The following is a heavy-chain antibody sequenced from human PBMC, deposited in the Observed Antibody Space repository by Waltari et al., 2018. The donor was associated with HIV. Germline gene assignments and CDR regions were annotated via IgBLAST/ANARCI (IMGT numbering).Heavy chain of an antibody. D-gene: IGHD6-13*01. CDR1: GGTFSSYA. CDR2: IIPIFGTA. V-gene: IGHV1-69*01. Sequence: QVQLVQSGAEVKKPGSSVKVSCKASGGTFSSYAISWVRQAPGQGLEWMGGIIPIFGTANYAQKFQGRVTITADESTSTAYMELSSLRSEDTAVYYCARGIAAGSGWTYYVDYWGQGTLVTVSS. CDR3: ARGIAAGSGWTYYVDY. J-gene: IGHJ4*02.